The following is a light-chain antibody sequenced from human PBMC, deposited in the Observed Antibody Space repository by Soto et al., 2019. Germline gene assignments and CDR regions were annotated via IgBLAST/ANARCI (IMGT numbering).Light chain of an antibody. CDR3: QQYSNWRT. CDR2: DAS. Sequence: EIVMPQAPATLSVSPGDRATLSCRASQSVRSNLAWYQQRPGQAPRLLIYDASTRATGIPARISGSGSGTECTLTISGLQSEDFAVYFCQQYSNWRTFGQGTKVEIK. V-gene: IGKV3-15*01. J-gene: IGKJ1*01. CDR1: QSVRSN.